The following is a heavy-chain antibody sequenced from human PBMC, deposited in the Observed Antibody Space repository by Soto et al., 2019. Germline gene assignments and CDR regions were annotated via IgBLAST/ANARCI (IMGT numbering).Heavy chain of an antibody. CDR1: GYSFTSYW. V-gene: IGHV5-51*01. J-gene: IGHJ6*03. CDR2: IYPGDSDT. D-gene: IGHD3-22*01. CDR3: ARRDSIGYYYYYMDV. Sequence: PGESLKISCKGSGYSFTSYWIGWVRQMPGKGLEWMGIIYPGDSDTRYSPSFQGQVTISADKSISTAYLQWSSLKASDTAMYYCARRDSIGYYYYYMDVWGKGTTVTVSS.